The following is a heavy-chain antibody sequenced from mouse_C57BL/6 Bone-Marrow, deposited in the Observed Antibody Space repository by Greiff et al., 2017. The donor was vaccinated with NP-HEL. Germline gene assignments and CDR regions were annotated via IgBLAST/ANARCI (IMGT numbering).Heavy chain of an antibody. CDR1: GYSITSGYY. J-gene: IGHJ2*01. CDR3: AREGLLLRSYYYFDY. V-gene: IGHV3-6*01. CDR2: ISYDGSN. Sequence: EVQLQQSGPGLVKPSQSLSLTCSVTGYSITSGYYWNWIRQFPGNKLEWMGYISYDGSNNYNPSLKNRISITRDTSKDQFFLKLNSVTTEDTATYYCAREGLLLRSYYYFDYWGQGTTLTVSS. D-gene: IGHD1-1*01.